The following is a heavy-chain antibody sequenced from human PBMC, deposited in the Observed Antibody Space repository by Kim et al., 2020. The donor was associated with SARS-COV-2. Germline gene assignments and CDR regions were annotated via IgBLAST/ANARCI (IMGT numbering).Heavy chain of an antibody. D-gene: IGHD3-16*02. Sequence: GGSLRLSCAASGFTFSSYGMHWVRQAPGKGLEWVAVISYDGSNKYYADSVKGRFTISRDNSKNTLYLQMNSLRAEDTAVYYCAKVGAAAGNYVWGSYRADEYYFDYWGQGTLVTVSS. CDR3: AKVGAAAGNYVWGSYRADEYYFDY. V-gene: IGHV3-30*18. CDR2: ISYDGSNK. J-gene: IGHJ4*02. CDR1: GFTFSSYG.